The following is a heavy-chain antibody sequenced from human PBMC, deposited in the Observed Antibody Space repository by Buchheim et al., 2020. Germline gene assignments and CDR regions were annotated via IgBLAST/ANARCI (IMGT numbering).Heavy chain of an antibody. V-gene: IGHV3-21*01. J-gene: IGHJ4*02. Sequence: EVQLVESGGGLVKPGGSLRLSCAASGFTFSRYXMNWVRQALGKGLEWVSSISISSAYIYYSDSVKGRFTISRDNAKNYLYLQVSSLRVEDTAVYYCARGDDYALDWGQGTL. CDR3: ARGDDYALD. CDR1: GFTFSRYX. D-gene: IGHD3-16*01. CDR2: ISISSAYI.